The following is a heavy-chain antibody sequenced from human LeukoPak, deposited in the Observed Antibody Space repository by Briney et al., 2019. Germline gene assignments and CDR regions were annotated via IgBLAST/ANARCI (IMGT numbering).Heavy chain of an antibody. CDR1: GYTFTSYY. Sequence: AASVKVFCKASGYTFTSYYMHWVRQAPGQGLEWMGIINPSGGSTSYAQKFQGRVTMTRDTSTSTVYMELSSLRSEDTAVYYCARSYYYGSGSYPNWFDPWGQGTLVTVSS. CDR3: ARSYYYGSGSYPNWFDP. V-gene: IGHV1-46*01. D-gene: IGHD3-10*01. J-gene: IGHJ5*02. CDR2: INPSGGST.